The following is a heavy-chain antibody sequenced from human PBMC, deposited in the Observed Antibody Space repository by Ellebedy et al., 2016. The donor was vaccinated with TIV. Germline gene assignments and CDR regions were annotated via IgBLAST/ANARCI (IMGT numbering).Heavy chain of an antibody. D-gene: IGHD3-10*01. CDR2: INPNSGAT. CDR1: GYTFTGYY. CDR3: ARETISTMVRGVIFP. Sequence: AASVKVSCKASGYTFTGYYMHWVRQAPGQGLEWMGWINPNSGATNHAQKFQGRVTMTRDTSISTAYMELSRLRSDDTAVYYCARETISTMVRGVIFPWGQGTLVTVSS. V-gene: IGHV1-2*02. J-gene: IGHJ5*02.